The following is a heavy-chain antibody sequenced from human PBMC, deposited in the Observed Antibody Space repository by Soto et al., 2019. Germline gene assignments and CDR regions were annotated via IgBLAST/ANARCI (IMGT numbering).Heavy chain of an antibody. CDR1: GYTFTSYG. J-gene: IGHJ6*02. V-gene: IGHV1-18*01. CDR3: ARDDYGDYTSRFYYYYSGMDV. CDR2: ISAYNGNT. D-gene: IGHD4-17*01. Sequence: ASVKVSCKASGYTFTSYGISWVRQAPGQGLEWMGWISAYNGNTNYAQRLQGRVTMTTDTSTSTAYMELRSLRSDDTAVYYCARDDYGDYTSRFYYYYSGMDVWGQGTTVTVS.